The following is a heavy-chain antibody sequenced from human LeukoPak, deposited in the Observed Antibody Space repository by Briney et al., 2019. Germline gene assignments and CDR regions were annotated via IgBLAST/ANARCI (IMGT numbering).Heavy chain of an antibody. CDR3: ARLYSSGWYVDY. CDR1: GITFSRYG. CDR2: ISNDGSNT. V-gene: IGHV3-33*01. Sequence: GGSLRLSCAASGITFSRYGMHWVRQAPGKGLEWVAVISNDGSNTYYADSVKGRFTISRDNSKNTLFLQLNSLRDEDTAVYDCARLYSSGWYVDYWGQGTPVTVSS. J-gene: IGHJ4*02. D-gene: IGHD6-19*01.